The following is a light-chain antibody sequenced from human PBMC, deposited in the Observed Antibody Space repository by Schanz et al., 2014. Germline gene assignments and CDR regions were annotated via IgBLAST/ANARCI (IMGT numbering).Light chain of an antibody. V-gene: IGLV2-14*01. CDR1: SSDVGGYNY. CDR3: SSNVGSNNFQ. J-gene: IGLJ3*02. Sequence: QSALTQPASVSGSPGQSITISCTGTSSDVGGYNYVSWYQQYPGKAPKLMIYEGSKRPSGVSNRFSGSKSGNTASLTISGLQAEDEADYYCSSNVGSNNFQFGGGTKLTVL. CDR2: EGS.